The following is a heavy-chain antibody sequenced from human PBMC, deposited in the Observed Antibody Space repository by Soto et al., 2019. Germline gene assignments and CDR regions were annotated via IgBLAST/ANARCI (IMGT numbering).Heavy chain of an antibody. V-gene: IGHV5-51*01. J-gene: IGHJ6*02. Sequence: VESLKISCKGSGYTFTTHWIAWVRQMPGKGLEWMGIIYPGDSDTKYSPSFQGQVTISADKSISTAYLQWNSLKASDTAIYYCAKITGYVAHMDVWGQGTTVTVSS. CDR1: GYTFTTHW. CDR3: AKITGYVAHMDV. CDR2: IYPGDSDT. D-gene: IGHD6-13*01.